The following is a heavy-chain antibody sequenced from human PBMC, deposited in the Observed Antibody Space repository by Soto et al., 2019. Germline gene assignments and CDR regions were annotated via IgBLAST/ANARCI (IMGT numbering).Heavy chain of an antibody. CDR3: VSWAGSSY. CDR2: MKQHGSEK. J-gene: IGHJ4*02. CDR1: GFTFNTSW. V-gene: IGHV3-7*05. Sequence: EVQLVESGGGLVQPGGSLRLSCAASGFTFNTSWMSWVRRAPGKGLEWVAHMKQHGSEKYYVDSVKGRFTISGDDAKNSLFLQMNSLGAEDTAVDYCVSWAGSSYWGQGTLVTASS. D-gene: IGHD3-10*01.